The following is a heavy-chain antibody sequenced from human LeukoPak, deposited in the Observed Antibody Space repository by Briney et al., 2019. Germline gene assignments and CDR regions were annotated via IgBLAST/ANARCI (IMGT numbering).Heavy chain of an antibody. Sequence: PGGSLRLSCAASGFTFSSYGMHWVRQAPGKGLEWVAVIWYDGSNKYYADSVKGRFTISRDNSKNTLYLQMTSLRAEDTAVYYCAKDRGVQLWLFDYWGQGTLVTVSS. J-gene: IGHJ4*02. CDR3: AKDRGVQLWLFDY. CDR2: IWYDGSNK. CDR1: GFTFSSYG. V-gene: IGHV3-33*06. D-gene: IGHD5-18*01.